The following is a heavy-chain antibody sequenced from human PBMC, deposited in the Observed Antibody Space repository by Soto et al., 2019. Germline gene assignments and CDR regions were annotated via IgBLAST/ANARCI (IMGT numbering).Heavy chain of an antibody. CDR2: ISYDGSNK. D-gene: IGHD3-3*01. Sequence: PGGSLRLSCAASGFTLSSYGKHWVRQAPGNGLEWVSVISYDGSNKYYADSVKGRFTISRDNSKNTLYLQMNSLRAEDTAVYYCAKDLAQFRFLEWFLHYWGQGT. V-gene: IGHV3-30*18. CDR1: GFTLSSYG. J-gene: IGHJ4*02. CDR3: AKDLAQFRFLEWFLHY.